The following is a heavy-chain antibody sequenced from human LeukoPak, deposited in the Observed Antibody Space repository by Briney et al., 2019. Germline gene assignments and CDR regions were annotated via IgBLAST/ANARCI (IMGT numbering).Heavy chain of an antibody. CDR3: ARARAGPGGSYDSSGYFPIYYYYYMDV. Sequence: GGSLRLSCAASGLTFSSYSMNGVRQAPGEGLEWVSYISSSSSTIYYAGPVRGRFTISRDNAKNSLHLQMNSLRAEDTAVYYCARARAGPGGSYDSSGYFPIYYYYYMDVWGKGTTVTVSS. CDR1: GLTFSSYS. CDR2: ISSSSSTI. J-gene: IGHJ6*03. V-gene: IGHV3-48*01. D-gene: IGHD3-22*01.